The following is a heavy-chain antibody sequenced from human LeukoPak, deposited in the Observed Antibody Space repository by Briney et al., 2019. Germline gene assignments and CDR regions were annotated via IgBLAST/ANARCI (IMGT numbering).Heavy chain of an antibody. CDR1: GYTFTDYY. CDR3: ARYSSGWSFYGMDV. V-gene: IGHV1-2*02. J-gene: IGHJ6*02. D-gene: IGHD6-19*01. CDR2: MSPYSGGA. Sequence: GASVKVSCKASGYTFTDYYIHWVRQAPGQGLEWMGWMSPYSGGADYAQKFQGRVTMTGDTSLSTVSMQLSSLRSDATAVYYCARYSSGWSFYGMDVWGQGTTVTVSS.